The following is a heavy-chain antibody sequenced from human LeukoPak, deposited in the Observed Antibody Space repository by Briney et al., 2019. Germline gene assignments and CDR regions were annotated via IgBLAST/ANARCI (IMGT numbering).Heavy chain of an antibody. CDR2: IYHSGST. CDR1: GRPITRGGYY. CDR3: ARVPMGASYYYMDV. V-gene: IGHV4-31*03. D-gene: IGHD1-26*01. Sequence: SQTLSLTCTVSGRPITRGGYYWSWIRQHPGKGLEWIGYIYHSGSTYYSPSLKSRITISVDTTKNQFSQNLSSVTAADTAVYYCARVPMGASYYYMDVWGKGTTVTVSS. J-gene: IGHJ6*03.